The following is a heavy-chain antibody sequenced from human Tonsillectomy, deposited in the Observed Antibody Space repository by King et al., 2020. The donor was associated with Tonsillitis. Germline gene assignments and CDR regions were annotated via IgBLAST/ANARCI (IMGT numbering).Heavy chain of an antibody. D-gene: IGHD2-21*02. CDR2: IYPGDSDT. CDR3: ARQGASVTRFYYYDHMDV. J-gene: IGHJ6*03. Sequence: QLVQSGAEVKKPGESLKISCQGSGYNFASTWIGWVRQMPGQGLEGMGIIYPGDSDTRYSPSFQGQVTISADTSISTAYLHWSSLKASDTAIYYCARQGASVTRFYYYDHMDVWGNGTTVTVSS. CDR1: GYNFASTW. V-gene: IGHV5-51*01.